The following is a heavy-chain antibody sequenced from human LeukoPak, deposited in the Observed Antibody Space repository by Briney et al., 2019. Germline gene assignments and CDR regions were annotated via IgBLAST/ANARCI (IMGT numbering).Heavy chain of an antibody. CDR2: IYTSGST. CDR1: GGSISSYY. V-gene: IGHV4-4*09. J-gene: IGHJ6*03. CDR3: ARTELEWLLSGYYYYYMDV. Sequence: SETLSLTCTVSGGSISSYYWSWIRQPPGKGLEWIGYIYTSGSTNHNPSLKSRVTISVDTSKNQFSLKLSSVTAADTAVYYCARTELEWLLSGYYYYYMDVWGKGTTVTVSS. D-gene: IGHD3-3*01.